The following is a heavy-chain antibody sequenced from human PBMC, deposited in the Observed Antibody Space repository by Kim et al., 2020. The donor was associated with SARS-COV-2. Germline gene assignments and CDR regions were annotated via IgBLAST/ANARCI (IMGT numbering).Heavy chain of an antibody. J-gene: IGHJ5*02. V-gene: IGHV1-18*01. CDR2: ISGYNGDT. CDR1: GYTFTNYG. Sequence: ASVKVSCKATGYTFTNYGISWVRQAPGQGLEWMGWISGYNGDTNYAQSLQDRVTMTTDTSTSTAYIELRSLRSDDTAAYYCARDYFCSNGACSDCFDPW. D-gene: IGHD2-8*01. CDR3: ARDYFCSNGACSDCFDP.